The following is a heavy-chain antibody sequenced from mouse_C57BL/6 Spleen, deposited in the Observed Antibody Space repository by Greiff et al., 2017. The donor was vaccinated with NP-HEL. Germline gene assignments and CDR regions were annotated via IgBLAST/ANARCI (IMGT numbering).Heavy chain of an antibody. V-gene: IGHV5-6*02. CDR2: ISSGGSYT. J-gene: IGHJ3*01. CDR1: GFTFSSYG. Sequence: EVMLVESGGDLVKPGGSLKLSCAASGFTFSSYGMSWVRQTPDKRLEWVATISSGGSYTYYPDSVKGRFTISRDNAKNTLYLQMSSLKSEDTAMYYCARGDYDYDGDFAYWGQGTLVTVSA. CDR3: ARGDYDYDGDFAY. D-gene: IGHD2-4*01.